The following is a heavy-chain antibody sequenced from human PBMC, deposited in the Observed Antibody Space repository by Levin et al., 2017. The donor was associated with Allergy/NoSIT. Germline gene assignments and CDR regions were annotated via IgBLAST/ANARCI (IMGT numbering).Heavy chain of an antibody. CDR3: AREPRGASGWPHFDH. V-gene: IGHV3-33*01. D-gene: IGHD6-25*01. CDR2: ISYDGSNK. Sequence: PGGSLRLSCAASGFTFSTYGVHWVRQPPGKGLEWVAGISYDGSNKYYADSVKGRFSISRDNSKNTLYLQMTSLGADDTAVFYCAREPRGASGWPHFDHWGQGALVTVSS. CDR1: GFTFSTYG. J-gene: IGHJ4*02.